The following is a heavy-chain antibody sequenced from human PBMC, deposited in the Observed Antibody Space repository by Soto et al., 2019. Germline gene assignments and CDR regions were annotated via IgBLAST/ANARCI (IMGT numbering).Heavy chain of an antibody. Sequence: KRSGEGCGDRVCRYWRGSEHQKNGKGLEWMGVIYPQDSDTRYSPSFQGQVTFSVDRSLSTAYLQWDSLKASDTATYYCARQRAWNDAFDFWGQGTLVTV. J-gene: IGHJ4*02. CDR1: GDRVCRYW. D-gene: IGHD1-1*01. CDR3: ARQRAWNDAFDF. V-gene: IGHV5-51*07. CDR2: IYPQDSDT.